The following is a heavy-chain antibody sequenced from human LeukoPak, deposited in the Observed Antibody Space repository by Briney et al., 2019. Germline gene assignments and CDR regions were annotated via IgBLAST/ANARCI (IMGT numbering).Heavy chain of an antibody. CDR1: GYTFTGYY. J-gene: IGHJ5*02. D-gene: IGHD3-3*01. CDR2: INPNSGGT. V-gene: IGHV1-2*02. CDR3: ARVGEWLSTYNWFDP. Sequence: ASVKVSCKASGYTFTGYYMHWVRQAPGQGLEWMGWINPNSGGTNYAQKFQGRVTMTRDTSISTAYMELSRLRSDDTAVYYCARVGEWLSTYNWFDPWGQGTLVTVSS.